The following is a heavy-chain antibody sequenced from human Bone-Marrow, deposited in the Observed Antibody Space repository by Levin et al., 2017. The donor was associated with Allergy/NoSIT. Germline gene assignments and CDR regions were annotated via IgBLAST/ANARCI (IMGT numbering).Heavy chain of an antibody. D-gene: IGHD6-13*01. CDR1: GFTFSSYW. CDR2: INGDGSSP. CDR3: AREDQAAAGYFDY. Sequence: QAGGSLRLSCAASGFTFSSYWMHWVRQAPGKGLVWVSRINGDGSSPFYADSVKGRFTISRDTAKNTLYLQLNSLRAEDTAVYYCAREDQAAAGYFDYWGQGTLVTVSS. V-gene: IGHV3-74*01. J-gene: IGHJ4*02.